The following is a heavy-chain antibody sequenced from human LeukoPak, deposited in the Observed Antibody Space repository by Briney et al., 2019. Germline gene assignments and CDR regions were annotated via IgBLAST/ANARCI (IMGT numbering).Heavy chain of an antibody. J-gene: IGHJ3*02. CDR2: IYYSGST. D-gene: IGHD6-19*01. CDR1: GGSISSYY. V-gene: IGHV4-59*01. Sequence: PSETLSLTCTVSGGSISSYYWSWIWQPPGKGLEWVGYIYYSGSTNYNPSLKSRVTISVDTSKNQFSLKLSSVTAADTAVYYCARVPSSGWYRDAFDIWGQGTMVTVSS. CDR3: ARVPSSGWYRDAFDI.